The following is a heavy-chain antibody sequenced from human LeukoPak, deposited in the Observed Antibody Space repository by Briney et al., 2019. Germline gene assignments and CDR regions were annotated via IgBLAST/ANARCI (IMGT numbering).Heavy chain of an antibody. D-gene: IGHD3-10*02. Sequence: GGSLRLSCAASGFTFSSYEINWVRRAPGKGLEWVSYISSSGSTIYHADSVKGRFTISRDNAKNSLYLQMNSLRAEDTAVYYCAELGITMIGGVWGKGTTVTISS. J-gene: IGHJ6*04. CDR2: ISSSGSTI. CDR3: AELGITMIGGV. CDR1: GFTFSSYE. V-gene: IGHV3-48*03.